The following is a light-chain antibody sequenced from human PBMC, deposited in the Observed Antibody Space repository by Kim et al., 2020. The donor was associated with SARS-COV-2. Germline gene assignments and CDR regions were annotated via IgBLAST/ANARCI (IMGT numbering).Light chain of an antibody. Sequence: EIVLKQSPGTLSLSPGERATLSCRASQSVSSSYLAWYQQKPGQAPWLLIYGASSRATGIPDRFSGSGSGTDFTLTISRLEPEDFAVYYCQQYGSSPWTFGQGTKVDIK. CDR3: QQYGSSPWT. CDR2: GAS. V-gene: IGKV3-20*01. CDR1: QSVSSSY. J-gene: IGKJ1*01.